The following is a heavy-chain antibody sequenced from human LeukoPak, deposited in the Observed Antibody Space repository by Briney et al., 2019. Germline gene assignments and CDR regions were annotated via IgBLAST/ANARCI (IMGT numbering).Heavy chain of an antibody. D-gene: IGHD2-15*01. CDR3: AKDLLNVPQVDY. CDR2: ISYDGSDK. J-gene: IGHJ4*02. V-gene: IGHV3-30*18. CDR1: GFTFDDYA. Sequence: PGRSLRLSCEVSGFTFDDYAMHWVRQAPGKGLEWVAVISYDGSDKYYADSVKGRFTISRDNSKNTLYLQMSSLRAEDTAVYFCAKDLLNVPQVDYWGQGTLVTVSS.